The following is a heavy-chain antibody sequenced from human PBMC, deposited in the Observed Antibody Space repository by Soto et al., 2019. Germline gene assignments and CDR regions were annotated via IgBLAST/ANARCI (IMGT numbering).Heavy chain of an antibody. J-gene: IGHJ4*02. CDR3: ARERNSGGELDY. D-gene: IGHD3-10*01. Sequence: GSLRLSCAAAGFTVSSNYMSWVRQAPGKGLEWVSVIYSGGSTYYADSVKGRFTISRDNSKNTLYLQMNSLRAEDTAVYYCARERNSGGELDYWGQGTLVTVSS. V-gene: IGHV3-53*01. CDR1: GFTVSSNY. CDR2: IYSGGST.